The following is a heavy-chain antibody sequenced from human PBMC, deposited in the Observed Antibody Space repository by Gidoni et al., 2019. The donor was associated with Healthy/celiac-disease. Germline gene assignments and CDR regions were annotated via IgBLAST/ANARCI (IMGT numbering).Heavy chain of an antibody. Sequence: QVQLVQSGAAVKKPGASVKVSCTASGYPFTGYYMPWVRQAPRQGLEWMGWINPNSGGTNYAQKCQGRVTMTRDTSISTAYMELSRLRSDDTAVYYCARDDGYCSSTSCSSGWFDPWGQGTLVTVSS. CDR2: INPNSGGT. CDR1: GYPFTGYY. CDR3: ARDDGYCSSTSCSSGWFDP. J-gene: IGHJ5*02. V-gene: IGHV1-2*02. D-gene: IGHD2-2*01.